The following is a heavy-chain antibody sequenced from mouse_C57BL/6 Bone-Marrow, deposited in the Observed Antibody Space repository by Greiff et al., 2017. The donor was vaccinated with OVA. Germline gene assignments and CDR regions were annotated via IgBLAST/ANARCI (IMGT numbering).Heavy chain of an antibody. V-gene: IGHV6-3*01. CDR3: TAYYSNYVGY. D-gene: IGHD2-5*01. CDR2: IRLKSDNYAT. Sequence: EVKLVESGGGLVQPGGSMKLSCVASGFTFSNYWMNWVRQSPEKGLEWVAQIRLKSDNYATHYAESVKGRFTISRDDSKSSVYLQMNNLRAEDTGIYYCTAYYSNYVGYWGQGTTLTVSS. J-gene: IGHJ2*01. CDR1: GFTFSNYW.